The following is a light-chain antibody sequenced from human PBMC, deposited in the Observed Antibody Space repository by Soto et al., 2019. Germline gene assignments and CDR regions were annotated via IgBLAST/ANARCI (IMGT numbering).Light chain of an antibody. CDR3: QQRSNWPPVT. V-gene: IGKV3D-20*02. Sequence: IVLTQSPGTLCLAPGGRGTLYCRASQSVSSSYLAWYQQKPGQAPRLLIYDASNRATGIPARFSGSGSGTDFTLTISSLEPEDFAVYYCQQRSNWPPVTFGQGTKVDIK. CDR1: QSVSSSY. J-gene: IGKJ1*01. CDR2: DAS.